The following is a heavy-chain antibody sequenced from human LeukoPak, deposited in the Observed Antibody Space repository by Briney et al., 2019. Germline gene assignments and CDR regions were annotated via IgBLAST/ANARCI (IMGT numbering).Heavy chain of an antibody. CDR1: GGSISSSSYY. CDR3: ARHQAQSGLDGWLDP. D-gene: IGHD1-1*01. CDR2: IYYSGST. J-gene: IGHJ5*02. V-gene: IGHV4-39*01. Sequence: PSETLSLTCTVSGGSISSSSYYWGWIRQPPGKGLEWIGSIYYSGSTYYNPSLKSRVTISVDTSKNQFSLKLSSVTAADTAVYYCARHQAQSGLDGWLDPWGQGTLVTVSS.